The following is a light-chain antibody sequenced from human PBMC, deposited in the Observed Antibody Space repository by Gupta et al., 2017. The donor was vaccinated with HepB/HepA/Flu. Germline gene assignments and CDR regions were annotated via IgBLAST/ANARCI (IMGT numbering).Light chain of an antibody. CDR2: DVT. J-gene: IGLJ2*01. CDR1: SSDVGGYNY. V-gene: IGLV2-14*03. Sequence: QSALTQPASVSGSPGQSITISCPGTSSDVGGYNYVSWYQQHPDKAPKVIIFDVTNRPSGVSNRFSGSKSGNTASLTISGLQAEDEADYYCNSYTSSGTVIFGGGTKLTVL. CDR3: NSYTSSGTVI.